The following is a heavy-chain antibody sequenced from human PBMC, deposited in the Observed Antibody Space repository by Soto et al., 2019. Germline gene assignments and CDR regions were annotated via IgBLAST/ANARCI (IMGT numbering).Heavy chain of an antibody. CDR3: ARLWAVAGTYWFDP. J-gene: IGHJ5*02. Sequence: GESLKISCKGSGYSFTSYWIGWVRQMPGKGLEWMGIIYPGDSDTRYSPSFQGQVTISADKSISTAYLQWSSLKAPDTAMYYCARLWAVAGTYWFDPWSQGTLVTVSS. CDR2: IYPGDSDT. CDR1: GYSFTSYW. D-gene: IGHD6-19*01. V-gene: IGHV5-51*01.